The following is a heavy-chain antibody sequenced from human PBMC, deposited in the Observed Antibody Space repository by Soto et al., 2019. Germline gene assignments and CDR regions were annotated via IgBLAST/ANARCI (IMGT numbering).Heavy chain of an antibody. CDR2: IYFSGAT. CDR1: GGSINTYY. J-gene: IGHJ4*02. V-gene: IGHV4-4*07. CDR3: AREHKVVNDFEF. Sequence: QVQLQESGPGLVKPSETLSLSCIVSGGSINTYYWNWIRQPAGKGLEWIGRIYFSGATNYNPSLKGRVTMSVDTSENHFSLRLSSVTPADTAVYYCAREHKVVNDFEFWGQGSWSPSPQ. D-gene: IGHD2-15*01.